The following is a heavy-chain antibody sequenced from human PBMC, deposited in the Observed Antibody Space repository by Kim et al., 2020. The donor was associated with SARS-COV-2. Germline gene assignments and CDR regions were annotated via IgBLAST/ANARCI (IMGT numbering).Heavy chain of an antibody. CDR1: GFTFDDYA. Sequence: GGSLRLSCAASGFTFDDYAMHWVRQAPGKGPEWVSTIKQNGQTTFYADSVKGRFTISRDNSKDSLYLQMNSLRSEDAALYYCAKDFCSGGACYSGWFDRWGRGTLVTVSS. D-gene: IGHD2-21*02. CDR3: AKDFCSGGACYSGWFDR. V-gene: IGHV3-43*02. CDR2: IKQNGQTT. J-gene: IGHJ5*02.